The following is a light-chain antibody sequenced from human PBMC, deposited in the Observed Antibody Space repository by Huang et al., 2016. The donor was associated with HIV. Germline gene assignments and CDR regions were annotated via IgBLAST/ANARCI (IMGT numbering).Light chain of an antibody. J-gene: IGKJ2*01. Sequence: IVMTQSPGTLSVSPGERATLSCRASQSVSSNLAWYQQKAGQAPRLLIDGASTRATGIPARFSGSGSGTEFTLTISSLQSEDFAIYYCQQYNNRYTFGPGTKLEIK. CDR3: QQYNNRYT. CDR2: GAS. CDR1: QSVSSN. V-gene: IGKV3-15*01.